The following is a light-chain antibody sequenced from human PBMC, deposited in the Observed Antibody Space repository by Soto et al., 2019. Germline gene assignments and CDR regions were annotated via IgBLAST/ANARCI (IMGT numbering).Light chain of an antibody. CDR3: QQYNSWT. CDR1: QNIRTW. CDR2: DAS. V-gene: IGKV1-5*01. Sequence: DIQMTQSPSTLSASVGDRVTITCRASQNIRTWLSWYQQKPGKAPNLLIFDASSLHSGVPSRFSGSGSGTEFTLTISSLQPDDFATYYCQQYNSWTFGQGTKVDIK. J-gene: IGKJ1*01.